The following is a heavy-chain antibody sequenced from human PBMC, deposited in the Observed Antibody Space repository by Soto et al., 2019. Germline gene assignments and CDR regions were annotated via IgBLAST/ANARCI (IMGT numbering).Heavy chain of an antibody. CDR3: ARGLEEWAKPTVV. Sequence: EMQLVESGGGLVQPGGSLRLSCAASGFTFSSPWIHWVRQAPGKGLVWVSRINGDGSSTSYADSVKGRFTISRDDSKRTVYLQMNSLRIEDTDVYYCARGLEEWAKPTVVWGQGTLVTVSS. CDR2: INGDGSST. V-gene: IGHV3-74*01. D-gene: IGHD3-3*01. CDR1: GFTFSSPW. J-gene: IGHJ3*01.